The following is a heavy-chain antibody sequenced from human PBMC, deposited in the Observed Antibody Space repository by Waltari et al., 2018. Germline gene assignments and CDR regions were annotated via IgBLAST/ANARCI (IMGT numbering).Heavy chain of an antibody. CDR3: GARSSSRAFDY. V-gene: IGHV1-58*01. CDR1: GFTFTSSA. J-gene: IGHJ4*02. Sequence: QMQLVQSGPEVKKPGTSVRVSCKASGFTFTSSAVQWVRQTRGKSLEWIGWIVVDSGNINYAQKFQERVTIMRYMSTSTAYMELSSLRSEDTAVYYCGARSSSRAFDYWGQGTPVTVSS. CDR2: IVVDSGNI. D-gene: IGHD2-2*01.